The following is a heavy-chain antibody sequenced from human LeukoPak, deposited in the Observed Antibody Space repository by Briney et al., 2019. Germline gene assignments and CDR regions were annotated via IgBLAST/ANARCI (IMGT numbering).Heavy chain of an antibody. Sequence: PGGSLRLSCAASGFTFSSNSMHWVRQAPGKGLEWVAAMSRDGVNGYYSESVKGRFTVSSDKSRNTLYLQMSGLSAEDTDLYYCVRETLGAGDYWGQGTFVAVSS. CDR1: GFTFSSNS. D-gene: IGHD1-26*01. V-gene: IGHV3-30*03. CDR2: MSRDGVNG. CDR3: VRETLGAGDY. J-gene: IGHJ4*02.